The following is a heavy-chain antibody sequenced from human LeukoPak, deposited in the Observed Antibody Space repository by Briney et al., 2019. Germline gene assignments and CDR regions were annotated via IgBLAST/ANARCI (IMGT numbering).Heavy chain of an antibody. CDR1: GGSISSGSYY. CDR2: IYHSGST. CDR3: ARRYSNYFFDY. V-gene: IGHV4-39*07. J-gene: IGHJ4*02. D-gene: IGHD4-11*01. Sequence: PSQTLSLTCTVSGGSISSGSYYWSWIRQPPGKGLEWIGNIYHSGSTYYNASLKSRVTISVDTSKNQFSLKLSSVTAADTAVYYCARRYSNYFFDYWGQGTLVTVSS.